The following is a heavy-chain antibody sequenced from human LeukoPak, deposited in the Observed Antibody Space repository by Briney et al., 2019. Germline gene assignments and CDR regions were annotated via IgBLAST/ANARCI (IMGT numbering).Heavy chain of an antibody. CDR1: GFTFSGYW. CDR2: IKQDGSEK. D-gene: IGHD5-12*01. V-gene: IGHV3-7*04. J-gene: IGHJ6*03. CDR3: ARGQSGYDGTNYYYYYMDV. Sequence: GGSLRLSCAASGFTFSGYWMTWVRQAPGKGLEWVANIKQDGSEKYYVDSEKGRFTISRDNAKNSLYLQMNSLRAEDTAVYYCARGQSGYDGTNYYYYYMDVWGKGTTVTVSS.